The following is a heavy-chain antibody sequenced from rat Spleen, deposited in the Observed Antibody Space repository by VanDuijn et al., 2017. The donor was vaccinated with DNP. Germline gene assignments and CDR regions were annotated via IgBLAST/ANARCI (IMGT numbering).Heavy chain of an antibody. CDR3: ARHVLPLRVWDY. CDR1: GFTFSDYY. J-gene: IGHJ2*01. D-gene: IGHD1-4*01. CDR2: ITYDGSGT. V-gene: IGHV5-22*01. Sequence: EVQLVESGGGLVQPGRSLKLSCAASGFTFSDYYMTWVRQAPTKGLEWVAYITYDGSGTYYGDSMKGRFTISRDNAKSILYLQMNSLRSEDMATYYCARHVLPLRVWDYWGQGIMVTVSS.